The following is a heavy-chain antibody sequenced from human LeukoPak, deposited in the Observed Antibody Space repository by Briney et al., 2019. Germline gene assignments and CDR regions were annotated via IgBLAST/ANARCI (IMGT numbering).Heavy chain of an antibody. V-gene: IGHV3-30*18. CDR2: ISYDRSNK. J-gene: IGHJ4*02. CDR1: GFTFSSYG. D-gene: IGHD5-12*01. Sequence: GRSLRLSCAASGFTFSSYGMHWVRQAPGKGLEWVAVISYDRSNKYYADSVKGRFTISRDNSKNTLYLQMNSLRAEDTAVYYCAKDLGRHTVATKGFDYWGQGTLVTVSS. CDR3: AKDLGRHTVATKGFDY.